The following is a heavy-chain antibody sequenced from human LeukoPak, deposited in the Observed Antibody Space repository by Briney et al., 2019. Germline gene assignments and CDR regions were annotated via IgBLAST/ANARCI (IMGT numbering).Heavy chain of an antibody. CDR2: INSDGSGT. D-gene: IGHD6-19*01. Sequence: FSAASGFASSSNNISWVRRAPAKGRLRVSRINSDGSGTSYAHSVKGRFTISRDNPKNTLYLKMNSLRAEDTAVYYCANIAVASYDDYWGQGTLVTVSS. CDR1: GFASSSNN. V-gene: IGHV3-74*01. CDR3: ANIAVASYDDY. J-gene: IGHJ4*02.